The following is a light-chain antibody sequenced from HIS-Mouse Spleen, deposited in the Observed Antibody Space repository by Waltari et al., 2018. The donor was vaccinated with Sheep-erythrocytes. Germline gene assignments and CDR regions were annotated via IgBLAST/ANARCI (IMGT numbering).Light chain of an antibody. CDR1: SSDVGGYNF. Sequence: QSAPTQPPSASGSPGQSVTISCTGTSSDVGGYNFFSWYQQHPGKAPKLMIYEVSKRPSGVPDRFSGSKSGNTASLTVSGLQAEDEADYYCSSYAGSNNWVFGGGTKLTVL. CDR3: SSYAGSNNWV. V-gene: IGLV2-8*01. CDR2: EVS. J-gene: IGLJ3*02.